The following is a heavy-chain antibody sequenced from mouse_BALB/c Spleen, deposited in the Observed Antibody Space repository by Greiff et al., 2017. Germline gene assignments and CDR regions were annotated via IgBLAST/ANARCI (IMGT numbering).Heavy chain of an antibody. D-gene: IGHD2-2*01. CDR1: GYAFTNYL. J-gene: IGHJ4*01. CDR3: ARRGYLYAMDY. V-gene: IGHV1-54*03. Sequence: VQLQQSGAELVRPGTSVKVSCKASGYAFTNYLIEWVKQRPGQGLEWIGVINPGSGGTNYNEKFKGKATLTADKSSSTAYMQLSSLTSDDSAVYFCARRGYLYAMDYWGQGTSVTVSS. CDR2: INPGSGGT.